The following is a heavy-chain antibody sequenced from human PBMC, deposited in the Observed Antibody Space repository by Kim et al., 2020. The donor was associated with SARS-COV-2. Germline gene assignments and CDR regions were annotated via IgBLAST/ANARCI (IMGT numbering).Heavy chain of an antibody. V-gene: IGHV7-4-1*02. CDR1: GYTFTSYA. D-gene: IGHD3-9*01. CDR2: INTNTGNP. CDR3: ARSPMFDWLPKGANWFDP. J-gene: IGHJ5*02. Sequence: ASVKVSCKASGYTFTSYAMNWVRQAPGQGLEWMGWINTNTGNPTYAQGFTGRFVFSLDTSVSTAYLQISSLKAEDTAVYYCARSPMFDWLPKGANWFDPWGQGTLVTVSS.